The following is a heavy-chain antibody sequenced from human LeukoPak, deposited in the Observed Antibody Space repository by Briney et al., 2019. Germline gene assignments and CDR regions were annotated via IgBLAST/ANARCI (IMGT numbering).Heavy chain of an antibody. D-gene: IGHD2-2*01. Sequence: PSETLSLTCTVSGDSLRTTTYWNWIRQPPGKGLGWIGGLYHSGTIYYNPSLKSRVTISADKSKNHFSLKLTSLTAADTAVYYCARFRGGCSSTSCPPLYYYGMDVWGQGTTVTVSS. J-gene: IGHJ6*02. CDR1: GDSLRTTTY. V-gene: IGHV4-4*02. CDR3: ARFRGGCSSTSCPPLYYYGMDV. CDR2: LYHSGTI.